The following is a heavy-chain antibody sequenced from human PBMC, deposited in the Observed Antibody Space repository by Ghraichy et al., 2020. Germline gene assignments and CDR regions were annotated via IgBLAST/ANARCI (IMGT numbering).Heavy chain of an antibody. CDR2: ISSSGSTI. Sequence: GGSLRLSCAASGFTFSDYYMSWIRQAPGKGLEWVSYISSSGSTIYYADSVKGRFTISRDNAKNSLYLQMNSLRAEDTAVYYCAREHLTSGYSYGGYYYYGMDVWGQGTTVTVSS. V-gene: IGHV3-11*01. CDR1: GFTFSDYY. J-gene: IGHJ6*02. CDR3: AREHLTSGYSYGGYYYYGMDV. D-gene: IGHD5-18*01.